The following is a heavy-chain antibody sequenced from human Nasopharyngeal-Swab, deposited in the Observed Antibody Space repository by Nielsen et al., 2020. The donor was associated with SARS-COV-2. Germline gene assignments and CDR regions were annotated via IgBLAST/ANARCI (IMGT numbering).Heavy chain of an antibody. D-gene: IGHD3-22*01. V-gene: IGHV3-53*03. J-gene: IGHJ4*02. CDR2: IYSGGST. CDR3: ARGAYDSSGYFWDY. Sequence: WIRQPPGKGPEWVSVIYSGGSTYSADSMKGRVTIPRDNSKNTLYLQMNSLRAEDTAVYYCARGAYDSSGYFWDYWGQGTLVTVSS.